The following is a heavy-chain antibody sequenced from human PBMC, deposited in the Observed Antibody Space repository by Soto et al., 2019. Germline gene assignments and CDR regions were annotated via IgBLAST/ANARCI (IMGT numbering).Heavy chain of an antibody. Sequence: GGSLRLSCAASGFTFDDYTMYWVRQGPGKGLEWVSLITWDGGRAQYADSVKGRFTISRDNSKNTLYLQMNSLRAEDTAVYYCAKDNSGYDYFFDYWGQGTLVTVSS. CDR3: AKDNSGYDYFFDY. V-gene: IGHV3-43*01. D-gene: IGHD5-12*01. CDR2: ITWDGGRA. J-gene: IGHJ4*02. CDR1: GFTFDDYT.